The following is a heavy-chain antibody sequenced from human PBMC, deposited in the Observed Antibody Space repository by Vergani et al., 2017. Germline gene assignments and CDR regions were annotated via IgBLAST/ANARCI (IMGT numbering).Heavy chain of an antibody. CDR3: AREAYDILTGYHHDY. D-gene: IGHD3-9*01. V-gene: IGHV3-49*04. CDR1: GFTFGDYA. Sequence: EVQLVESGGGLVQPGRSLRLSCTASGFTFGDYAMSWVRQAPGKGLEWVGFIRSKAYGGTTEYAASVKGRFTISRDDSKSIAYLQMNSLKTEDTAVYYCAREAYDILTGYHHDYWGQGTLVTVSS. J-gene: IGHJ4*02. CDR2: IRSKAYGGTT.